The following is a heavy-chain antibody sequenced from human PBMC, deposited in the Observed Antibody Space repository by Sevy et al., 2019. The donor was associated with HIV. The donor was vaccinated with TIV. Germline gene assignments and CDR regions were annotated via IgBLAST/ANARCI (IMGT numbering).Heavy chain of an antibody. V-gene: IGHV3-23*01. D-gene: IGHD1-26*01. CDR3: ARAFTGGYQQPFDY. CDR1: GFTFSSHA. Sequence: GGSLRLSCAASGFTFSSHAMSWVRQAPGKGLEWVSAISDSVTTTYYEDSVKGRFTISRDNSKNTLYLQMDGLRAEDTAIYYCARAFTGGYQQPFDYWGQGTLVTVSS. CDR2: ISDSVTTT. J-gene: IGHJ4*02.